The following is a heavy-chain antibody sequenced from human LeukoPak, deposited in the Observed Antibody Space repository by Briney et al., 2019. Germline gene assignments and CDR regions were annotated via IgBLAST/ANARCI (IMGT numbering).Heavy chain of an antibody. CDR3: AKELAAVGVPSFDS. D-gene: IGHD6-13*01. Sequence: GGSLRLSCAAAEFTFSSYAMRWVRQTPGKGLEWVSGIRSTGGGTYYADSVKGRFTISRDNSKNTLYLQMNSLRAEDTAVYYCAKELAAVGVPSFDSWGQGTLVTVSS. CDR1: EFTFSSYA. J-gene: IGHJ4*02. CDR2: IRSTGGGT. V-gene: IGHV3-23*01.